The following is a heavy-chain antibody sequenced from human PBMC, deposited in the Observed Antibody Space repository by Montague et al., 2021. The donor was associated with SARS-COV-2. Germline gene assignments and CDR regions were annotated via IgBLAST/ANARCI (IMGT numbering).Heavy chain of an antibody. D-gene: IGHD3-10*01. CDR2: INHSGST. CDR3: ARGARQGYGFRLGSFDY. CDR1: GGSFSGYY. J-gene: IGHJ4*02. V-gene: IGHV4-34*01. Sequence: SETLSLTCAVYGGSFSGYYWNWIRQRPGKGLEWIGEINHSGSTNYNPSLKSRVTMSVDTSKNQFSLKLGSVTAADTAVYYCARGARQGYGFRLGSFDYWGQGTLVTVSS.